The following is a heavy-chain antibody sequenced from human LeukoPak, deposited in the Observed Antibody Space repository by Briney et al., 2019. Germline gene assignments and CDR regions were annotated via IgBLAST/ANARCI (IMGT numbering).Heavy chain of an antibody. CDR3: ASDSLYYSDNSAYYGRFDC. V-gene: IGHV3-7*01. Sequence: PGGSLRLSCAASGFTFSSYWMSWVRQAPGKGLEWVANIKEDGSEKYYVDTVKGRFTISRDNAKSSLYLQMNSLRAEDTAVYYCASDSLYYSDNSAYYGRFDCWGQGTLVTVSS. CDR1: GFTFSSYW. CDR2: IKEDGSEK. D-gene: IGHD3-22*01. J-gene: IGHJ4*02.